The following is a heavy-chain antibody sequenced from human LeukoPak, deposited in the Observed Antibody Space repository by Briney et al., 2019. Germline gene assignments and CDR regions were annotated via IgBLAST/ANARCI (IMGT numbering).Heavy chain of an antibody. Sequence: SETLSLTCAVYGGSFSGFYWSWIREPPGKGLEWIGEINHSGSTNYNPSLKSRVTISVDTSKNQFSLKLSSVTAADTAVYYCARGRNLQWLVREVFDYWGQGTLVTVSS. CDR3: ARGRNLQWLVREVFDY. CDR1: GGSFSGFY. J-gene: IGHJ4*02. V-gene: IGHV4-34*01. D-gene: IGHD6-19*01. CDR2: INHSGST.